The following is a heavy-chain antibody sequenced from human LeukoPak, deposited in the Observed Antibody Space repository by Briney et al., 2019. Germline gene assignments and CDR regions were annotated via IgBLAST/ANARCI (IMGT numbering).Heavy chain of an antibody. CDR1: GYTFTSYG. CDR3: ARARVGTYYDILTGYYDGGYYYYMDV. V-gene: IGHV1-18*01. CDR2: ISTYNGNT. J-gene: IGHJ6*03. D-gene: IGHD3-9*01. Sequence: GASVKVSCKASGYTFTSYGISWVRQAPGQGLEWMGWISTYNGNTNYAQKLQGRVTMITDTSTSTAYMELSSLRSEDTAVYYCARARVGTYYDILTGYYDGGYYYYMDVWGKGTTVTISS.